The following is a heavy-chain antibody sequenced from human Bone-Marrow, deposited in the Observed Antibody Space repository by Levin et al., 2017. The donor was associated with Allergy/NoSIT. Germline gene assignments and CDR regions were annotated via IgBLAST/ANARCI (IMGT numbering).Heavy chain of an antibody. CDR1: GDSIATGGFS. V-gene: IGHV4-30-2*06. J-gene: IGHJ5*02. CDR2: NYHTGTT. CDR3: ARVRDYFRWFDP. D-gene: IGHD3-10*02. Sequence: PSETLSLTCVVSGDSIATGGFSWSWVRQSPGKGLEWLGYNYHTGTTHYNPSLKTRVAMSVDKSKNQFSLQLTSVTAADSASYYCARVRDYFRWFDPWGQGTLVTVSS.